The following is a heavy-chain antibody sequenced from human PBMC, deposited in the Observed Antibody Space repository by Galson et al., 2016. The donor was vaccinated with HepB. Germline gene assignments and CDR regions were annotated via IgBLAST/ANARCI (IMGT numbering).Heavy chain of an antibody. Sequence: SLRLSCAASGFTLSSYAMSWVRQAPGKGLEWVSTISDSGVATNYADSVKGRFTISRDNSKNTLYLQMNSLRAEDTAIYYCAKDSSSSNYYYGLDVWGQGTTVTVTS. CDR1: GFTLSSYA. J-gene: IGHJ6*02. V-gene: IGHV3-23*01. CDR2: ISDSGVAT. CDR3: AKDSSSSNYYYGLDV. D-gene: IGHD6-6*01.